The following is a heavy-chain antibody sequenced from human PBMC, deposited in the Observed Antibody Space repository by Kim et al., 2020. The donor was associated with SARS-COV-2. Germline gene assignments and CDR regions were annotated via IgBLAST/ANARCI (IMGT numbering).Heavy chain of an antibody. D-gene: IGHD1-26*01. CDR2: ISSSSSYI. V-gene: IGHV3-21*01. CDR1: GFTFSSYS. J-gene: IGHJ4*02. Sequence: GGSLRLSCAASGFTFSSYSMNWVRQAPGKGLEWVSSISSSSSYIYYADSVKGRFTISRDNAKNSLYLQMNSLRAEDTAVYYCARDGGWELLEVTWGQGTLVTVSS. CDR3: ARDGGWELLEVT.